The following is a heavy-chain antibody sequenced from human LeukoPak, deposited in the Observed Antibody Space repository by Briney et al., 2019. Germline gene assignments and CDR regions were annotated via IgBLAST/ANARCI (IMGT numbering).Heavy chain of an antibody. CDR2: MNQDGSDT. J-gene: IGHJ4*02. Sequence: PGGSLRLSCAVSGFTLSSDWMHWVRQAPGKGLEWVSRMNQDGSDTSYADSVKGRFTISRDNAKNTVYLQMNSLRAEDPAVYYCATVFGYWGQGTLVTVSS. V-gene: IGHV3-74*01. CDR3: ATVFGY. CDR1: GFTLSSDW.